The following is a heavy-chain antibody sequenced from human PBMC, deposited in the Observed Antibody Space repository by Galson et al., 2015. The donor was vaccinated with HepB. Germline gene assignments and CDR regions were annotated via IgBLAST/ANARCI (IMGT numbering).Heavy chain of an antibody. CDR3: ARDAVAGNYYYYGMDV. D-gene: IGHD6-19*01. J-gene: IGHJ6*02. Sequence: VKVSCKASGYTFTSYGISWVRQAPGQGLEWMGWISAYNGNTNYAQKLQGRVTMTTDTSTSTAYMELRSLRSDDTAVYYCARDAVAGNYYYYGMDVWGQGTTVTVSS. CDR2: ISAYNGNT. CDR1: GYTFTSYG. V-gene: IGHV1-18*01.